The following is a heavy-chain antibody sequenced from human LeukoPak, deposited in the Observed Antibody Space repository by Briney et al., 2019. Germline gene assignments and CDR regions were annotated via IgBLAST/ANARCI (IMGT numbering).Heavy chain of an antibody. J-gene: IGHJ4*02. CDR2: IYSDNT. V-gene: IGHV3-53*01. CDR1: GFTFSSYS. D-gene: IGHD4/OR15-4a*01. Sequence: GGSLRLSCAASGFTFSSYSMNWVRQAPGKGLEWVSFIYSDNTHYSDSVKGRFTISRDNSKNTLYLQMNSLRAEDTAVYYCARRAGAYSHPYDYWGQGTLVTVSS. CDR3: ARRAGAYSHPYDY.